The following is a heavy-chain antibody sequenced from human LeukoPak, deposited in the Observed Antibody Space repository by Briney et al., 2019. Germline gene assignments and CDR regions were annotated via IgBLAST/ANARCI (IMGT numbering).Heavy chain of an antibody. CDR3: ARTVTGWQHFDH. CDR2: INYSAST. D-gene: IGHD6-19*01. J-gene: IGHJ4*02. CDR1: GGSFRGNSYY. V-gene: IGHV4-61*01. Sequence: NPSETLSLTCTVSGGSFRGNSYYWSCVRQPPGKGLEWIGYINYSASTDYYPYLKSRVTMSVDTSKNQFSLKLTSVTAADTAVYYCARTVTGWQHFDHWGQGTLVTVSS.